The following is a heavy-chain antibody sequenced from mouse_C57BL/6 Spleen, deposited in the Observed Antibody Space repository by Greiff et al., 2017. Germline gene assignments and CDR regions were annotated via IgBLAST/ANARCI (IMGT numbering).Heavy chain of an antibody. V-gene: IGHV1-82*01. CDR2: IYPGDGDT. CDR1: GYAFSSSW. J-gene: IGHJ1*03. D-gene: IGHD1-1*01. CDR3: ASSITLDV. Sequence: QVQLQQSGPELVKPGASVKISCKASGYAFSSSWMNWVKQRPGKGLEWIGRIYPGDGDTNYNGKFKGKATLTADKSSSTAYMQRSSLTSEDSAVYFCASSITLDVWGTGTTVTVSS.